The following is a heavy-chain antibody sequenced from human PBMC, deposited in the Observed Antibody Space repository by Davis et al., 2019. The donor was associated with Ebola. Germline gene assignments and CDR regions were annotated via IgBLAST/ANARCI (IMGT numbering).Heavy chain of an antibody. CDR1: GFTFSSYA. CDR2: ISGSGGST. J-gene: IGHJ4*02. Sequence: GESLKISCAASGFTFSSYAMSWVRQAPGKGLEWVSAISGSGGSTYFADSVKGRFTISRDNSKNTLYLQMNSLRAGDTAVYYCVKEAWLVVDHLGYYFDYWGQGTLVTVSS. CDR3: VKEAWLVVDHLGYYFDY. V-gene: IGHV3-23*01. D-gene: IGHD3-22*01.